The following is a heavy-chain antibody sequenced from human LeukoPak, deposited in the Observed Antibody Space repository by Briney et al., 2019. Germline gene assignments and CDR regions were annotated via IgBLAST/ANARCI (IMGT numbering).Heavy chain of an antibody. V-gene: IGHV1-18*04. Sequence: ASVKVSCKASGYTFISYGISWVRQAPGQGLEWMGWISAYNGNTNYAQKLQGRGTMTTDTSTSTAYMELRSLRSDDTAVYYCARLVEWLRSKNYHYFDYWGQGTLVTVSS. CDR3: ARLVEWLRSKNYHYFDY. J-gene: IGHJ4*02. D-gene: IGHD5-12*01. CDR1: GYTFISYG. CDR2: ISAYNGNT.